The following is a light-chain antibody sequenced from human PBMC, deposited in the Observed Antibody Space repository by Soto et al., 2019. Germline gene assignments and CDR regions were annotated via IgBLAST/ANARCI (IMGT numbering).Light chain of an antibody. CDR3: QKYNTAPQT. V-gene: IGKV1-27*01. Sequence: DIQMTQSPSSLSASVGDRVTITCRASQGINDYVAWFQQKPGKAPKLLIYAASTPQSGVPSRFSGSGSGTDFTLTISSLQPEDVATYYCQKYNTAPQTFGQGTKVEIK. CDR2: AAS. CDR1: QGINDY. J-gene: IGKJ1*01.